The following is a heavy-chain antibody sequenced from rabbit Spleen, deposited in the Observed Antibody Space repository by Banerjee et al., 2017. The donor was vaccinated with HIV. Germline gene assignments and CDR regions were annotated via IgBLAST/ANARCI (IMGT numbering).Heavy chain of an antibody. CDR1: GFSFSSYY. CDR2: IYAGSSGSS. CDR3: ARDAGSSFSTYGMDL. J-gene: IGHJ3*01. D-gene: IGHD8-1*01. Sequence: QSLEESGGDLVKPGASLTLTCTASGFSFSSYYMCWVRQAPGKGLEWIACIYAGSSGSSYYASWAKGRFTCSKTSSTTVTLQMTSLTAADTATYFCARDAGSSFSTYGMDLWGQGTLVTVS. V-gene: IGHV1S40*01.